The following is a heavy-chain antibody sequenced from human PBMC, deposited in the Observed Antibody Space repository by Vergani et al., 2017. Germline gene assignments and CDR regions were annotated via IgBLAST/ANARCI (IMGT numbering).Heavy chain of an antibody. J-gene: IGHJ4*02. Sequence: QVPLVPSGAEVKTPGASVKVSCKASGYTFTGYYMHWVRQAPGQGLEWMGWINPNSGATNYAQKFQGRVTMTRDTSISTAYMELSRLRSDDTAVYYCASARMATTELFDCWGQGTLVTVSS. CDR2: INPNSGAT. V-gene: IGHV1-2*02. CDR3: ASARMATTELFDC. CDR1: GYTFTGYY. D-gene: IGHD5-24*01.